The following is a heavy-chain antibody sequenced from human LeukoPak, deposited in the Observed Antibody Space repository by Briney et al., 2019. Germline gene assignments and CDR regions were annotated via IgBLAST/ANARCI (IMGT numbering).Heavy chain of an antibody. CDR2: TNHSGST. D-gene: IGHD3-10*01. J-gene: IGHJ5*02. V-gene: IGHV4-34*01. Sequence: KPSETLSLTCAVYGGSFSTNYWSWIRQPPGKGLEWIGETNHSGSTNYNPSLKSRVTISVDTSKNQFSLKLSSVTAADTAVYYCARRRSYGLGSYLNWFDPWGQGTLVTVSS. CDR3: ARRRSYGLGSYLNWFDP. CDR1: GGSFSTNY.